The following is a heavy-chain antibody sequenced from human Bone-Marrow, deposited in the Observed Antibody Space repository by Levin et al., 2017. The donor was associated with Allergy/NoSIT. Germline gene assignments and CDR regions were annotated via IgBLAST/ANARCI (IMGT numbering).Heavy chain of an antibody. CDR2: IYHSGST. V-gene: IGHV4-38-2*01. CDR1: GYSISSGYY. J-gene: IGHJ3*02. D-gene: IGHD3-22*01. Sequence: SETLSLTCAVSGYSISSGYYWGWIRQPPGKGLEWIGSIYHSGSTYYNPSLKSRVTISVDTSKNQFSLKLSSVTAADTAVYYCARVDSSGYVNAFDIWGQGTMVTVSS. CDR3: ARVDSSGYVNAFDI.